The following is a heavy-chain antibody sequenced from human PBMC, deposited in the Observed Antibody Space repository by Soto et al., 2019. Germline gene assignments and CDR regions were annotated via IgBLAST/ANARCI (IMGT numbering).Heavy chain of an antibody. J-gene: IGHJ4*02. CDR1: EGTFSSYV. D-gene: IGHD3-10*01. V-gene: IGHV1-69*01. CDR2: LTHIFGTA. CDR3: ARGGSSGYFDY. Sequence: QVQLVQPGAEVKKPGSSVTVSCKASEGTFSSYVISWVRQAPGQGLEWMGGLTHIFGTANYAQKFQGRVTITADESTSTAYMELSSLRSEDTAVYYCARGGSSGYFDYWGQGALVNVSS.